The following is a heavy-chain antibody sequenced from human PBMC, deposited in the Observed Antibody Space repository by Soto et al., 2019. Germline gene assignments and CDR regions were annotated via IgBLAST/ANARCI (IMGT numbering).Heavy chain of an antibody. CDR2: IIPIFGTA. CDR3: ARVYYYDSSGYPHGGAFDI. V-gene: IGHV1-69*01. D-gene: IGHD3-22*01. Sequence: QVQLVQSGAEVKKPGSSVKVSCKASGGTFSSYAISWVRQAPGQGLEWMGGIIPIFGTANYAQKFQGRVTITADESTSTAYMELSSLRSDDTAVYYCARVYYYDSSGYPHGGAFDIWGQGTMVTVSS. CDR1: GGTFSSYA. J-gene: IGHJ3*02.